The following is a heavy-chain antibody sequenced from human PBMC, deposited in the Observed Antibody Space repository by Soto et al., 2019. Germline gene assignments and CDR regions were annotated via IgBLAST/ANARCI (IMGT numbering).Heavy chain of an antibody. D-gene: IGHD6-13*01. CDR3: ARGGSNSYYYYGIDV. Sequence: PSETLSLTCGVFGESFGNYYWTWIRQSPGKGLEWIGEVKYDGSTNYSPSLKSRVAISVDTSKSQFSLRLTSVTAADTAVYYCARGGSNSYYYYGIDVWAQGTTVTV. CDR2: VKYDGST. CDR1: GESFGNYY. V-gene: IGHV4-34*01. J-gene: IGHJ6*02.